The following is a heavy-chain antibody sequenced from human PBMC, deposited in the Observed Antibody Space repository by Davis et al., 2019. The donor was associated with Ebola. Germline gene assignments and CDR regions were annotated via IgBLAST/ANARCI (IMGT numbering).Heavy chain of an antibody. D-gene: IGHD1-26*01. CDR2: ISAYNANT. CDR3: ARVLVGATGDY. CDR1: GYTFTSCG. Sequence: AASVKVSCKASGYTFTSCGISWVRQAPGQGLEWMGWISAYNANTNYAQKFQDRVTMTTDTSTSTAYMELRSLRSDDTAVYYCARVLVGATGDYWGQGTLVTVSS. J-gene: IGHJ4*02. V-gene: IGHV1-18*01.